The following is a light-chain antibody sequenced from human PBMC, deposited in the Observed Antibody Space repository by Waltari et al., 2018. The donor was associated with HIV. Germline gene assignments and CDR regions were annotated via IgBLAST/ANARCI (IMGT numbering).Light chain of an antibody. Sequence: DIQMTQPPSTLSASVGDRVTIICRASQSISGWLAWYQQKPGKAPKLLIYKTSSLESGVPSRFSGSGSGTEFTLTISSLQPDDFATYHCQHYDSYSKTFGQGTKVEIE. CDR3: QHYDSYSKT. J-gene: IGKJ1*01. CDR1: QSISGW. CDR2: KTS. V-gene: IGKV1-5*03.